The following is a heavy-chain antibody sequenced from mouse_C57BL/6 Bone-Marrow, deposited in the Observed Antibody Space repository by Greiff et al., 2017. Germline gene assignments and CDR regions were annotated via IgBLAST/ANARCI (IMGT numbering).Heavy chain of an antibody. CDR1: GFTFSSYA. Sequence: EVKLMESGEGLVKPGGSLKLSCAASGFTFSSYAMSWVRQTPEKRLEWVAYISSGGDYIYYADTVKGRFTISRDNARNTLYLQMSSLKSEDTAMYYCTRDRWDLYYFDYWGQGTTLTVSS. J-gene: IGHJ2*01. V-gene: IGHV5-9-1*02. D-gene: IGHD4-1*01. CDR3: TRDRWDLYYFDY. CDR2: ISSGGDYI.